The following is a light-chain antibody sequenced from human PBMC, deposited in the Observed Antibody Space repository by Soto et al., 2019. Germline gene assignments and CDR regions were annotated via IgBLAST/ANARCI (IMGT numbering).Light chain of an antibody. CDR1: QSLLLSSGNNY. Sequence: DIVLTQSPLSLPVTPGESASISCKASQSLLLSSGNNYLDWYLQKPGQSPQLLIYLGSTRASGVPDRFSGSGSGTEFTLTISSLQPDDFATYYCQQFNTSPWTFGQGTKVDIK. CDR3: QQFNTSPWT. J-gene: IGKJ1*01. V-gene: IGKV2-28*01. CDR2: LGS.